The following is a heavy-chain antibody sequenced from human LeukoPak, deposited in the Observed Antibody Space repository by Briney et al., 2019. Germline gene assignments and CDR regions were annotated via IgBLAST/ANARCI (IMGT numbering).Heavy chain of an antibody. CDR1: GYTLTELS. V-gene: IGHV1-24*01. D-gene: IGHD4-17*01. CDR2: FDPEDGET. Sequence: GASVKVSCKVSGYTLTELSMHWVRQAPGKGLEWMGGFDPEDGETIYAQKFQGRVTMTEDTSTDTAYMELSSLRSEDTAVYYCATATGVTTLNYYYYYMDVWGKGTTVTVSS. J-gene: IGHJ6*03. CDR3: ATATGVTTLNYYYYYMDV.